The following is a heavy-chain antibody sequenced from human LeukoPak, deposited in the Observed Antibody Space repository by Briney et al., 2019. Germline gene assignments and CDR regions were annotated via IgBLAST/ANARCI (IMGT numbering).Heavy chain of an antibody. J-gene: IGHJ3*02. Sequence: GGSLRLSCAASGFTFRSYAMNWVRQAPGKGLEWISYISSRSITIKYADSVRGRFTISRDDARESLYLQMNTLRAEDTAIYYCGASRQYVGAFDIWGQGTLVAVSS. CDR2: ISSRSITI. CDR3: GASRQYVGAFDI. CDR1: GFTFRSYA. V-gene: IGHV3-48*04. D-gene: IGHD3-16*01.